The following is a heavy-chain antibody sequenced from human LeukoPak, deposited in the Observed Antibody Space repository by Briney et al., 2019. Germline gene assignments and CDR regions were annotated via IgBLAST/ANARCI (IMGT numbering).Heavy chain of an antibody. CDR2: INPSGGST. V-gene: IGHV1-46*01. Sequence: GASVKVSCKASGYTFTGYYMHWVRQAPGQGLEWMGIINPSGGSTSYAQKFQGRVTMTRDTSTSTVYMELSSLRSEDTAVYYCARGRGPEAYYDILTPDYWGQGTLVTVSS. CDR3: ARGRGPEAYYDILTPDY. D-gene: IGHD3-9*01. CDR1: GYTFTGYY. J-gene: IGHJ4*02.